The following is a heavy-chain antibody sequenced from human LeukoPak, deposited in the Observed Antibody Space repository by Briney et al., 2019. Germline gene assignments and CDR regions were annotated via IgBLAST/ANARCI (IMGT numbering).Heavy chain of an antibody. V-gene: IGHV4-39*07. CDR1: GGSISSSSYY. CDR3: ASLNNYGSGSYGRDY. CDR2: INHSGST. D-gene: IGHD3-10*01. Sequence: SETLSLTCTVSGGSISSSSYYWSWIRQPPGKGLEWIGEINHSGSTNYNPSLKSRVTISVDTSKNQFSLKLSSVTAADTAVYYCASLNNYGSGSYGRDYWGQGTLVTVSS. J-gene: IGHJ4*02.